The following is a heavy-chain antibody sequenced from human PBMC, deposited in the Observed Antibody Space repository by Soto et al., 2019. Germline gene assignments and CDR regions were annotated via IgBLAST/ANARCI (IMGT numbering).Heavy chain of an antibody. CDR3: ARGEGAAAGDDAFDI. J-gene: IGHJ3*02. V-gene: IGHV3-53*05. CDR1: GFTVSSNY. CDR2: SYSGGST. Sequence: GGSLRLSCAASGFTVSSNYMSWVRQAPGKGLEWVSVSYSGGSTYYADSVKGRFTISRDNSKNTRYLQMNSLRAEDTAVYYCARGEGAAAGDDAFDIWGQGTMVTVSS. D-gene: IGHD6-13*01.